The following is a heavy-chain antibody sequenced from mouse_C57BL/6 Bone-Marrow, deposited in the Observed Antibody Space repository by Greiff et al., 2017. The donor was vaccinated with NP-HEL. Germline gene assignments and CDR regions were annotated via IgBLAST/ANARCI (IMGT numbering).Heavy chain of an antibody. CDR1: GFTFSSYG. CDR2: ISSGGSYT. Sequence: EVQLVESGGDLVKPGGSLKLSCAASGFTFSSYGMSWVRQTPDKRLEWVATISSGGSYTYYPDSVKGRFTISRDNAKNTLYLQKSSLKSEDTAVGYCAKSCGSSYAMDYWGQGTSVTVSS. V-gene: IGHV5-6*01. CDR3: AKSCGSSYAMDY. J-gene: IGHJ4*01. D-gene: IGHD1-1*01.